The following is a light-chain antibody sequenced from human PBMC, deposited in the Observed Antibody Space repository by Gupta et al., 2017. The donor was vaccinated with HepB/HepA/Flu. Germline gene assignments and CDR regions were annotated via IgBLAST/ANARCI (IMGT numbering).Light chain of an antibody. V-gene: IGLV3-19*01. CDR1: SLRSYY. J-gene: IGLJ3*02. CDR3: NSRDSSGNHLV. Sequence: SSDLTQDPAVPVALGQTVRITCQGDSLRSYYASWYQQKPGQAPVLVIYGKNNRPSGIPDRFSGSSSGNTASLTITGAQAEDEADYYCNSRDSSGNHLVFGGGTKLTVL. CDR2: GKN.